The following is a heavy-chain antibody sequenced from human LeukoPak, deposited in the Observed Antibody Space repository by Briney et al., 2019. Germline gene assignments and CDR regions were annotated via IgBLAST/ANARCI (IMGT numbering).Heavy chain of an antibody. CDR2: INHSGST. J-gene: IGHJ4*02. V-gene: IGHV4-34*01. Sequence: PSETLSLTCAVYGGSFSGYYWSWIRQPPGKGLEWIGEINHSGSTNYNPSLKSRVTMSVDTSKNQFSLKLSSVTAADTAVYYCARSNDILTGYYSNFDYWGQGTLVTVSS. D-gene: IGHD3-9*01. CDR3: ARSNDILTGYYSNFDY. CDR1: GGSFSGYY.